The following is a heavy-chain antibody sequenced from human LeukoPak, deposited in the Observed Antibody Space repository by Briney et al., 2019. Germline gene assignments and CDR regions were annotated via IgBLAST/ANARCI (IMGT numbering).Heavy chain of an antibody. Sequence: SETLSLTCAVSGYSISSGYYWGWIRQPPGKGLEWIGNIYHSGSTYYNPSLQGRVTISVDTSKNQFSLKLSSVTAADTAVYYCARVGGSYEPLDYWGQGTLVTVSS. V-gene: IGHV4-38-2*01. CDR3: ARVGGSYEPLDY. J-gene: IGHJ4*02. D-gene: IGHD1-26*01. CDR1: GYSISSGYY. CDR2: IYHSGST.